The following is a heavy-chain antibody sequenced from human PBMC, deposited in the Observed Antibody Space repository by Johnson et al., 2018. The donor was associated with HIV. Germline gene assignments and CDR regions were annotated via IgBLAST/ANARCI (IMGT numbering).Heavy chain of an antibody. CDR1: GFTFSSYG. V-gene: IGHV3-30*03. CDR2: ISYYGSNK. D-gene: IGHD1-26*01. Sequence: QVQLVESGGGVVQPGRSLRLSCAASGFTFSSYGMHWVRQAPGKGLEWVAVISYYGSNKYYADSVKGRFTISRDNSKNTLYLQMTSLRPEDAAMYYCVRGRGELLGGAFDIWGQWTMVTVSS. J-gene: IGHJ3*02. CDR3: VRGRGELLGGAFDI.